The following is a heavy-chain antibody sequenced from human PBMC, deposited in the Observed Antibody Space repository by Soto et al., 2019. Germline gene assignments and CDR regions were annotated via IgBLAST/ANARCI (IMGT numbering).Heavy chain of an antibody. D-gene: IGHD5-12*01. CDR3: ASLYSGYDPDAFDI. CDR1: GGSISSYY. J-gene: IGHJ3*02. Sequence: QVQLQESGPGLVKPSETLSLTCTVSGGSISSYYWSWIRQPPGKGLEWIGNIYYSGSTNYNPSLKGPVTISVDTSKTQFCLKLSSVTAADTAVYYCASLYSGYDPDAFDIWGHGTMVTVSS. CDR2: IYYSGST. V-gene: IGHV4-59*08.